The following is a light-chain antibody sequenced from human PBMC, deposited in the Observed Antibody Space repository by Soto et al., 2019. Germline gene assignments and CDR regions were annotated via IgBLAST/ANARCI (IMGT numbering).Light chain of an antibody. CDR2: AAS. CDR3: QQSLTIPYT. Sequence: DLQMTQSPSSLYASVRDRVTITCRASQTISTRLNWYQQKPGKAPKLLIYAASTLQSGVPSRFSGSGSGTDFTLTINSLQPEDFATYYCQQSLTIPYTFGQGTKLEIK. V-gene: IGKV1-39*01. CDR1: QTISTR. J-gene: IGKJ2*01.